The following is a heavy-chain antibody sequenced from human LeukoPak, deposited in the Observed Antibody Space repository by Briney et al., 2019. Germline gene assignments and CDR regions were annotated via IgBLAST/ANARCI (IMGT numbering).Heavy chain of an antibody. CDR2: INPNSGST. CDR3: ARVRITIFGVVNNWCKP. V-gene: IGHV1-2*02. D-gene: IGHD3-3*01. CDR1: GYTFTGYY. J-gene: IGHJ5*02. Sequence: ASVKVSCKASGYTFTGYYMHLVRQAPGQGLEWMGWINPNSGSTNYAQKFQGRVTMTRDTSISTADMELSRLRSDHRAVYYCARVRITIFGVVNNWCKPWGQGTLVTVSS.